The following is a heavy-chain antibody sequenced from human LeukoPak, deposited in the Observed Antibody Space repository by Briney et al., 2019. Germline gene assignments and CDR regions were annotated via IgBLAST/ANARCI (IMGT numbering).Heavy chain of an antibody. CDR3: ARAGYGDSDFDY. Sequence: SETLSLTCAVYGGSFSGYYWSWIRQPPGKGLEWIGEINHSGSTNYNPSLKSRVTISVDTSKNQFSLKLSSVTAADTAVYYCARAGYGDSDFDYWGQGTLATVSS. D-gene: IGHD4-17*01. CDR1: GGSFSGYY. V-gene: IGHV4-34*01. CDR2: INHSGST. J-gene: IGHJ4*02.